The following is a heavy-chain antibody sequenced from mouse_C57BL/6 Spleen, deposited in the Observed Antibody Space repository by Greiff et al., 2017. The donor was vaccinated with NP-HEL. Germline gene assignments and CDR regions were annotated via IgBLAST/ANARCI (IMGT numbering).Heavy chain of an antibody. V-gene: IGHV2-6-1*01. CDR2: IWSDGST. D-gene: IGHD1-1*01. J-gene: IGHJ4*01. CDR3: ARHYYYGSSRYAMDY. CDR1: GFSLTSYG. Sequence: VQGVESGPGLVAPSQSLSITCTVSGFSLTSYGVHWVRQPPGKGLEWLVVIWSDGSTTYNSALKSRLSISKDNSKSQVFLKMNSLQTDDTAMYYCARHYYYGSSRYAMDYWGQGTSVTVSS.